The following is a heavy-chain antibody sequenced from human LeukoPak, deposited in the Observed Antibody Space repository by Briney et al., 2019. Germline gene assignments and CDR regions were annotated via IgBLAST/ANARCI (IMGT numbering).Heavy chain of an antibody. J-gene: IGHJ4*02. Sequence: GGSLRLSCAASGFTFSSYGMHWVRQAPGKGLEWVAVISYDGSNKYYADSVKGRFTISRDNSKNTLYLQMNSLRAEDTAVYYCAKEGLRGPGYFDYWGQGTLVTVSS. V-gene: IGHV3-30*18. CDR2: ISYDGSNK. CDR3: AKEGLRGPGYFDY. CDR1: GFTFSSYG. D-gene: IGHD3-10*01.